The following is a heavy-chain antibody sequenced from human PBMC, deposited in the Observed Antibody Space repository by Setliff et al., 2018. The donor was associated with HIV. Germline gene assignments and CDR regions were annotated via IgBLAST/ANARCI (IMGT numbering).Heavy chain of an antibody. D-gene: IGHD2-21*01. CDR1: GYTFSSYA. Sequence: ASVKVSCKASGYTFSSYAITWVRQAPGQGLEWMGSINLYKDDTHYAQKFQDRVAMTADTSTNTVYMELRSLRFDDTAVYYCARYALCSDDCSDEGADIWGQGTLVTVSS. J-gene: IGHJ4*02. CDR2: INLYKDDT. V-gene: IGHV1-18*01. CDR3: ARYALCSDDCSDEGADI.